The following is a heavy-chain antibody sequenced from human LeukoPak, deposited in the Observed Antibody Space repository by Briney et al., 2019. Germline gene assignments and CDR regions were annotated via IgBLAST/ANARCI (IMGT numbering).Heavy chain of an antibody. CDR2: IYYSGST. J-gene: IGHJ4*02. CDR1: GGSISSSSYY. V-gene: IGHV4-61*05. D-gene: IGHD3-22*01. CDR3: ARSWRYYDSSGYTS. Sequence: SETLSLTCTVSGGSISSSSYYWGWIRQPPGKGLEWIGYIYYSGSTNYNPSLKSRVTISVDTSKNQFSLKLSSVTAADTAVYYCARSWRYYDSSGYTSWGQGTLVTVSS.